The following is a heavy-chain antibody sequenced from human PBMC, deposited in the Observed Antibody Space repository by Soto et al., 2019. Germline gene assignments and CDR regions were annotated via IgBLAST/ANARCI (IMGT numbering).Heavy chain of an antibody. V-gene: IGHV3-7*01. CDR3: AGDRAGIGYSSSWLRADSFDI. CDR2: IKQDGSEK. D-gene: IGHD6-13*01. J-gene: IGHJ3*02. CDR1: GFTFSSYW. Sequence: GGSLRLSCAASGFTFSSYWMSWVRQAPGKGLEWVANIKQDGSEKYYVDSVKGRFTISRDNAKNSLYLQMNSLRAEDTSVYYCAGDRAGIGYSSSWLRADSFDIWGQGTMVTVSS.